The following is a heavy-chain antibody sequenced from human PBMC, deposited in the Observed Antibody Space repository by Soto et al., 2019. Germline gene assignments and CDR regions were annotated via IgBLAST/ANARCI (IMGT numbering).Heavy chain of an antibody. CDR2: IKQDGSEI. J-gene: IGHJ6*02. Sequence: EVQLVESGEGLVQPGGSLRLSCAASGFSFSNYWMSWVRQAPGKGLEWVANIKQDGSEIYYVDSVKGRFTISRDNAKNSLFLQMNSLRAEDTAVYYCARVRTVNYYGMDVWGQGTTVTVSS. CDR3: ARVRTVNYYGMDV. CDR1: GFSFSNYW. V-gene: IGHV3-7*05.